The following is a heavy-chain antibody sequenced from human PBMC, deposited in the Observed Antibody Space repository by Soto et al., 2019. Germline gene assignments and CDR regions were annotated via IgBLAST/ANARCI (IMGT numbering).Heavy chain of an antibody. CDR2: IFWDDDK. CDR3: ARKSAVQPIRAGWFDP. V-gene: IGHV2-5*02. Sequence: QITLKESGPTLVKPTQTLTLTCTVSGFSLTTSGAGVGWIRQPPGKALEWLAVIFWDDDKRYSPILESRLTITKDTSKNQVVLTLTNMDPVDTATYYCARKSAVQPIRAGWFDPWGQGTLVTVSS. CDR1: GFSLTTSGAG. J-gene: IGHJ5*02. D-gene: IGHD6-19*01.